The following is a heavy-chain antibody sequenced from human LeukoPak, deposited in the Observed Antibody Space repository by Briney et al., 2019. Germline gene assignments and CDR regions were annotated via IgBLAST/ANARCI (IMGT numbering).Heavy chain of an antibody. J-gene: IGHJ4*02. CDR1: GGTFTSYA. CDR3: ARDLGSGYDLGFDY. CDR2: IIPIFGIA. D-gene: IGHD5-12*01. Sequence: SVKVSCKASGGTFTSYAISWVRQAPGQGLEWMGRIIPIFGIANYAQKFQGRVTITADKSTSTAYMELSSLRSEDTAVYYCARDLGSGYDLGFDYWGQGTLVTVSS. V-gene: IGHV1-69*04.